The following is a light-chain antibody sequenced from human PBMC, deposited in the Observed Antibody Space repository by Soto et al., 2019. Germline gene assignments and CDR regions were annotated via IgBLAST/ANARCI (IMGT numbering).Light chain of an antibody. J-gene: IGKJ4*01. CDR2: DAS. V-gene: IGKV1-5*01. CDR3: QQYDDYPLT. CDR1: QSIKNW. Sequence: DNQMTQFPSTLSASVGARVTITCRASQSIKNWLAWYQQKKGTAPKFLIYDASTLERGVPSRFSVSGSGTEGTINLSSLQADDGETYVGQQYDDYPLTFGGGTKVDIK.